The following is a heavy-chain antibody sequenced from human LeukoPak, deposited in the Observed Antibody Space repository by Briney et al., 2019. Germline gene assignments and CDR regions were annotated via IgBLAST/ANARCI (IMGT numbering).Heavy chain of an antibody. CDR1: GGSISSSRYY. J-gene: IGHJ5*02. Sequence: PSETLSLTCTVSGGSISSSRYYWGWIRQSPGKGLEWIGSIYYSGTTYYNSSLKSRVNTSVDTSKNQFSLRLTSVTAADTAVYYCATTIRGSLFDPWGQGTLVTVSS. CDR2: IYYSGTT. V-gene: IGHV4-39*01. D-gene: IGHD3-16*01. CDR3: ATTIRGSLFDP.